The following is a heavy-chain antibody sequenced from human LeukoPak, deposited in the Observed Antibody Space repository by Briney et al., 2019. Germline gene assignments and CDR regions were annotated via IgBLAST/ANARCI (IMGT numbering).Heavy chain of an antibody. CDR2: INHGGST. D-gene: IGHD2-15*01. CDR3: ARGGWWPDIDY. V-gene: IGHV4-34*01. J-gene: IGHJ4*02. Sequence: SETLSLTCAVYGGSFSGYYWSWIRQPPGKGLEWIGEINHGGSTNYNPSLKSRVTISVDTSKNQFSLKLSSVTAADTAVYYCARGGWWPDIDYWGQGTLVTVSS. CDR1: GGSFSGYY.